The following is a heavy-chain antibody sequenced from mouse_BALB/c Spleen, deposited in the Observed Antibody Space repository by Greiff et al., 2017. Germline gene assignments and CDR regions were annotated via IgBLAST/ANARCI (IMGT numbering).Heavy chain of an antibody. J-gene: IGHJ4*01. D-gene: IGHD2-4*01. CDR1: GYTFTSYW. CDR3: TREAYDYDGGGYAMDY. Sequence: EVQLQQSGTVLARPGASVKMSCKASGYTFTSYWMHWVKQRPGQGLEWIGAIYPGNSDTSYNQKFKGKAKLTAVTSTSTAYMELSSLTNEDSAVYYCTREAYDYDGGGYAMDYWGQGTSVTVSS. CDR2: IYPGNSDT. V-gene: IGHV1-5*01.